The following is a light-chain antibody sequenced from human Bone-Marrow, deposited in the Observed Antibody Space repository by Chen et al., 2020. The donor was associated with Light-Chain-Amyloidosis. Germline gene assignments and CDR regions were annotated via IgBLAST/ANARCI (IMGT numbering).Light chain of an antibody. CDR2: EVS. CDR1: SSDVGGYTF. V-gene: IGLV2-8*01. CDR3: SSYLGNNNWV. J-gene: IGLJ3*02. Sequence: QSALTQPPSASGSPGQSVTISCTGASSDVGGYTFVSWYQQHPGKAPKLMIHEVSKRPSGVPDRCSGSKSGNTASLTVSGLQAEDEADYYCSSYLGNNNWVFGGGTKLTVL.